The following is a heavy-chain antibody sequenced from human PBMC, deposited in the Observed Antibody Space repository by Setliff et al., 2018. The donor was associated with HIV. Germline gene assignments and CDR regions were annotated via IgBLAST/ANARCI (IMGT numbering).Heavy chain of an antibody. V-gene: IGHV4-4*02. CDR2: IFHGGNT. J-gene: IGHJ4*02. CDR1: GGPIRSPNW. D-gene: IGHD6-13*01. CDR3: ATLAAAGESYDY. Sequence: SSETLSLTCTVSGGPIRSPNWWSGVRQPPGKGLEWIGEIFHGGNTNYSPSLASRVTLSVDKSKNQFSLRLSSVTAADTAVYYCATLAAAGESYDYWGQGSLVTVSS.